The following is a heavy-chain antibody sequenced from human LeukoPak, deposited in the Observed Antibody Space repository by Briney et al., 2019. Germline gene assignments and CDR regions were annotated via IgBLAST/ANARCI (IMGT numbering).Heavy chain of an antibody. J-gene: IGHJ4*02. Sequence: GGSLRLSCAATGFTFSSYGTHWVRQAPGKGLEWVSRINPDGSTTTYADSVKGRFTISRDNAKNTLYLQMNSLRAEDTAVYYCTKGLTGNRNYWGQGPLVTVSS. CDR3: TKGLTGNRNY. CDR1: GFTFSSYG. D-gene: IGHD1-20*01. V-gene: IGHV3-74*01. CDR2: INPDGSTT.